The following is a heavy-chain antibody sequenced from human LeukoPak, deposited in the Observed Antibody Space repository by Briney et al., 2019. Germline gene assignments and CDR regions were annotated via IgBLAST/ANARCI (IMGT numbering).Heavy chain of an antibody. D-gene: IGHD3-16*01. CDR2: ISGSGGST. CDR3: ARDQMGVTTRGNYYSYMDV. Sequence: PSETLSLTCTVSGGSISSYYWSWVRQAPGKGLEWVSAISGSGGSTYYADSVKGRFTISRDNSKNTLYLQMNSLRAEDTAVYFCARDQMGVTTRGNYYSYMDVWGKGTTVTVSS. V-gene: IGHV3-23*01. J-gene: IGHJ6*03. CDR1: GGSISSYY.